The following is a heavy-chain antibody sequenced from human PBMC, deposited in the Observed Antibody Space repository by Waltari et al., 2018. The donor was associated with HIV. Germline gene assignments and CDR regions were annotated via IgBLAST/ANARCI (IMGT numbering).Heavy chain of an antibody. D-gene: IGHD2-2*01. CDR1: GGCVSGCY. J-gene: IGHJ6*02. V-gene: IGHV4-34*01. Sequence: QVQLRKWGAGLLKPSETLSLTFAVYGGCVSGCYCSWIRRHPGTGLEWSGEINHSGRTNYNPSLKSRVTISVDTSKNQFSLKLTSVTAADTAVFYCARARLVSRGQYCSTTSCLPHYYYYYGMDVWGQGTTVTVSS. CDR2: INHSGRT. CDR3: ARARLVSRGQYCSTTSCLPHYYYYYGMDV.